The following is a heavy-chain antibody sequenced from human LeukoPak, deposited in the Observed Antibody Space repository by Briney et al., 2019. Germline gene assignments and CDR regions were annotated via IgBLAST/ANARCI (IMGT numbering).Heavy chain of an antibody. CDR3: ATLVYSGSRYHFDT. CDR2: FLYSGTT. CDR1: NGAVKNYY. J-gene: IGHJ4*02. D-gene: IGHD1-26*01. V-gene: IGHV4-59*02. Sequence: SETLSLTCSVSNGAVKNYYWTRIRQPPGQGLEWIGNFLYSGTTTYRASLDSRLIISVDNSKNTVSLRLFSVTAADTAVYYCATLVYSGSRYHFDTWGQGTLVTVSS.